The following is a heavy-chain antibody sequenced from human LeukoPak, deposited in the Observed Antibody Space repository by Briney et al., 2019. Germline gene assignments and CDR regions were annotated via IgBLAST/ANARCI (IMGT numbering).Heavy chain of an antibody. V-gene: IGHV1-18*01. D-gene: IGHD1-26*01. Sequence: ASVKVSCKASGYTFTSYGINWVRQAPGQGLEWMGWISAYNGNTNYAQKLQGRVTMTTDTSTSTAYMELSSLRSEDTAVYYCARYEWLLLAFDIWGQGTMVTVSS. CDR1: GYTFTSYG. J-gene: IGHJ3*02. CDR3: ARYEWLLLAFDI. CDR2: ISAYNGNT.